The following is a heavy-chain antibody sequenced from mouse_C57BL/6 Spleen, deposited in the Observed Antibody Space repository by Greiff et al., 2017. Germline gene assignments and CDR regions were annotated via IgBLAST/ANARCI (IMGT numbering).Heavy chain of an antibody. D-gene: IGHD2-2*01. CDR1: GYSITSGYY. Sequence: EVKLVESGPGLVKPSQSLSLTCSVTGYSITSGYYWNWIRQFPGNKLEWMGYISYDGSNNYNPSLKNRISITRDTSKNQFFLKLNSVTTEDTATYYCARDGYDDEDYWGQGTSVTVSS. CDR2: ISYDGSN. CDR3: ARDGYDDEDY. J-gene: IGHJ4*01. V-gene: IGHV3-6*01.